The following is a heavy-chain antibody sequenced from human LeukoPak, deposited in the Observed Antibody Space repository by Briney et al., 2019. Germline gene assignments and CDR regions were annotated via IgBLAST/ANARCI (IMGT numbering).Heavy chain of an antibody. CDR3: AKATDYYGMDV. CDR2: ISYDGSNK. Sequence: GGSLRLSCAASGFTFSSYGMHWVRQAPGKGLEWVAVISYDGSNKYYADSVKGRFTISRDKSKNTLYLQMNSLRAEDTAVYYCAKATDYYGMDVWGQGTTVTVSS. CDR1: GFTFSSYG. D-gene: IGHD1-14*01. J-gene: IGHJ6*02. V-gene: IGHV3-30*18.